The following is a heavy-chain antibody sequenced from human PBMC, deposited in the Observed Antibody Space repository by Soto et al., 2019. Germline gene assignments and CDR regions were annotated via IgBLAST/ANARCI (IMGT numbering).Heavy chain of an antibody. V-gene: IGHV3-48*01. D-gene: IGHD2-15*01. Sequence: GGPLRLSCAASGFTFSSYSMNWVRQAPGKGLEWVSYISSSSSTIYYADSVKGRFTISRDNAKNSLYLQMNSLRGEDTAVYYCARDYCSGGSCYRKDWFDPGGQGTLVTVSS. CDR3: ARDYCSGGSCYRKDWFDP. CDR1: GFTFSSYS. J-gene: IGHJ5*02. CDR2: ISSSSSTI.